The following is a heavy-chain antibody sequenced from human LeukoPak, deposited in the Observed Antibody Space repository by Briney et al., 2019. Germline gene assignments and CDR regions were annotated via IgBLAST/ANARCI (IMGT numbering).Heavy chain of an antibody. CDR3: ARIRIAAAADAFDI. CDR1: GGSISSYY. D-gene: IGHD6-13*01. CDR2: IYYSGST. V-gene: IGHV4-59*01. J-gene: IGHJ3*02. Sequence: PSETLSLTCTVSGGSISSYYWSWIRQPPGKDLEWIGYIYYSGSTNYNPSLKSRVTISVDTSENQFSLKLSSVTAADTAVYYCARIRIAAAADAFDIWGQGTMVTVSS.